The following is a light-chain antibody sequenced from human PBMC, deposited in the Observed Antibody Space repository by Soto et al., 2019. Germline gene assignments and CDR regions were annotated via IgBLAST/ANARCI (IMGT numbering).Light chain of an antibody. CDR1: SSDVGGYNY. CDR2: DVS. V-gene: IGLV2-14*01. CDR3: SSYTSSSAPGGI. J-gene: IGLJ2*01. Sequence: QSVLTQPASVSGSLGQSITISCTGTSSDVGGYNYVSWYQQHPGKAPKLMIYDVSNRPSGVSNRFSGSKSGNTASLTISGLQPEDEADYYCSSYTSSSAPGGIFGGGTKVTVL.